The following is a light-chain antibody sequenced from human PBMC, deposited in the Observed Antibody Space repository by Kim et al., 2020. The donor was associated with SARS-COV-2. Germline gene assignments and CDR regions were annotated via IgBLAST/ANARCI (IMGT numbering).Light chain of an antibody. CDR2: RAS. CDR1: QSVTNN. Sequence: EIVMTQSPATLSVSPGERATLSCRASQSVTNNLAWYQQKPGQAPRLLIYRASNRATGIPDRFSGSGSGTDFSLTISRLDPEDFAVYYCQQYDISPYTFGQGTKLEI. CDR3: QQYDISPYT. V-gene: IGKV3-20*01. J-gene: IGKJ2*01.